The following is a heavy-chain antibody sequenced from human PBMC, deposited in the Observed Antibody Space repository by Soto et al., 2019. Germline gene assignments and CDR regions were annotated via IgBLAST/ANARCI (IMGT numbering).Heavy chain of an antibody. CDR3: ARGDCVGGTCYSLAGSFYYYMAV. CDR1: GFTFSNYW. Sequence: EVQLVESGGGLVQPGGSLRLSCAASGFTFSNYWMYWVRQSPGKGLEWVSRINSDVIVVSHADSVKGRLTISRDNVKNTLYLHMDSLRAEDTAVYYCARGDCVGGTCYSLAGSFYYYMAVWGKGTTVTVFS. CDR2: INSDVIVV. J-gene: IGHJ6*03. D-gene: IGHD2-15*01. V-gene: IGHV3-74*02.